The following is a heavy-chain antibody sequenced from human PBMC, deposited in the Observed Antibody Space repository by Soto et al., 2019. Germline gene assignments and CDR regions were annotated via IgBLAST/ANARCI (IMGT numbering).Heavy chain of an antibody. V-gene: IGHV4-34*01. CDR1: GGSFSGYY. Sequence: QVQLQQWGAGLLKPSETLSLTCAVYGGSFSGYYWSWIRQPPGKGLEWIGEINHSGSTNYNPSLKSRVTTSVDTSKNQFSLKLSSVTAADTAVYYCARALGYCSGGSCPRGWFDPWGQGTLVTVSS. J-gene: IGHJ5*02. CDR2: INHSGST. CDR3: ARALGYCSGGSCPRGWFDP. D-gene: IGHD2-15*01.